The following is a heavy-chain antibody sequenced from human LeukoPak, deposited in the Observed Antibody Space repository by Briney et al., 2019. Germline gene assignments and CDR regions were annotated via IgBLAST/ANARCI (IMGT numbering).Heavy chain of an antibody. CDR3: VVSRCSSTSCYDYFDY. CDR2: ISGSGGST. CDR1: GFTFSSYA. D-gene: IGHD2-2*01. V-gene: IGHV3-23*01. Sequence: GGFLRLSCAASGFTFSSYAMSWVRQAPGKGLEWVSAISGSGGSTYYADSVKGRFTISRDNSKNTLYLQMNSLRAEDTAVYYCVVSRCSSTSCYDYFDYWGQGTLVTVSS. J-gene: IGHJ4*02.